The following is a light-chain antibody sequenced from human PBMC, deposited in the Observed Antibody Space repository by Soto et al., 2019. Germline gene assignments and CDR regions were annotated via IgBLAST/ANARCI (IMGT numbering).Light chain of an antibody. CDR3: QQYTSYPYT. CDR1: QSISTW. Sequence: DIQMTQSPSTLSASVGDRVTITCRASQSISTWLAWYQQKPGKAPNLLIYKASNLESGVSSRFSGDGYGTEFTLTLSSLQPDDFTTYYCQQYTSYPYTFGQGTKLEIK. J-gene: IGKJ2*01. CDR2: KAS. V-gene: IGKV1-5*03.